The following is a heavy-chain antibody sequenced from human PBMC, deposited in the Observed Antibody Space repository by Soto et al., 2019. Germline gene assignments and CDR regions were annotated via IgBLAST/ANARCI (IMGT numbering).Heavy chain of an antibody. D-gene: IGHD1-26*01. CDR1: GYTFTVYY. V-gene: IGHV1-2*02. J-gene: IGHJ4*02. CDR3: ARDLAKGGGSAGFDY. Sequence: QVQLVQSGAEVKKPGASVNVSCKASGYTFTVYYMHWVRQAPGQGLEGMGWINPKSGGTMYPQKFQGRVTMTWDTSISTAYMGMTRLRSDDTAVYYCARDLAKGGGSAGFDYWGQGTLVTVSS. CDR2: INPKSGGT.